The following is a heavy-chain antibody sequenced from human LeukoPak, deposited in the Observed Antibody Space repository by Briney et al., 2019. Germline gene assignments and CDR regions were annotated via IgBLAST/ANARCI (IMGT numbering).Heavy chain of an antibody. V-gene: IGHV1-69*04. CDR2: IIPILGIA. CDR1: GGTFSSYA. D-gene: IGHD3-22*01. J-gene: IGHJ4*02. Sequence: SVKVSCKASGGTFSSYAISWVRQAPGQGLEWMGRIIPILGIANYAQKFQGRVTITADKSTSTAYMELSSLRSEDTAVYYCASHPGDYYDSSGYPDYWGQGNPGHRLL. CDR3: ASHPGDYYDSSGYPDY.